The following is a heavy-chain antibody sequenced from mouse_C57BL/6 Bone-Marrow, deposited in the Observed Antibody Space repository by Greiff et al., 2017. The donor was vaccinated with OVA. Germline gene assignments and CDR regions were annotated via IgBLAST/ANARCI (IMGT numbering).Heavy chain of an antibody. D-gene: IGHD2-3*01. CDR1: GYTFTDYY. V-gene: IGHV1-26*01. CDR3: ARGLLFWFAD. J-gene: IGHJ3*01. CDR2: INPNNGGT. Sequence: EVQLQQSGPELVKPGASVKISCKASGYTFTDYYMNWVKQSHGKSLEWIGDINPNNGGTSYNQKFKGKATLTVDKSSSTAYMELRSLTSEDSAVYYCARGLLFWFADWGQGTLVTVSA.